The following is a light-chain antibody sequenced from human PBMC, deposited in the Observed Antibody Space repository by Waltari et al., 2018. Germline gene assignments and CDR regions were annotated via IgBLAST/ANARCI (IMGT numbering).Light chain of an antibody. CDR1: QSVSHNY. J-gene: IGKJ5*01. CDR2: GAS. V-gene: IGKV3-20*01. CDR3: QQYGSSPLT. Sequence: VLTQSPGPLSLSPGERAPLSCRASQSVSHNYIAWYQQKPGQAPRLLIFGASRGATGIPDRFSGSGSGTDFTLTISRLEPGDFAVYYCQQYGSSPLTFGQGTRLDIK.